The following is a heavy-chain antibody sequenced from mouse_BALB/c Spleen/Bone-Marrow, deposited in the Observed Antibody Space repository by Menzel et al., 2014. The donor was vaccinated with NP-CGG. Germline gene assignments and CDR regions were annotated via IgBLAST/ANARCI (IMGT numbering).Heavy chain of an antibody. CDR1: GYAFSISW. D-gene: IGHD4-1*01. Sequence: VQLQQSGPKLKKNGDEVKISCKASGYAFSISWMNWVKQRPGQGLEWIGRIYPGDGDTTYNGKFKGKATLTADKSSSTAYMQLSSLTSLDSAVYFCARTGPIGYWGQGTLVTVSA. CDR3: ARTGPIGY. V-gene: IGHV1-82*01. J-gene: IGHJ3*01. CDR2: IYPGDGDT.